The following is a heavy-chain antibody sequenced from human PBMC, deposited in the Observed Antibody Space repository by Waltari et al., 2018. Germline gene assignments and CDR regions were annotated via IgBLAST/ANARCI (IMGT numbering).Heavy chain of an antibody. V-gene: IGHV3-74*03. J-gene: IGHJ5*02. CDR3: ARDRGTATPLDP. CDR1: GFTFRSHW. Sequence: EVQVVESGGGLVKPGGCLRLSCVASGFTFRSHWMHWVRQVSGKGLEGVSRITTDETKTAYADAVKGRFTVSRDNAKNTVYLQMTSVRAEDTGIYYCARDRGTATPLDPWGQGTVVTVSS. D-gene: IGHD3-10*01. CDR2: ITTDETKT.